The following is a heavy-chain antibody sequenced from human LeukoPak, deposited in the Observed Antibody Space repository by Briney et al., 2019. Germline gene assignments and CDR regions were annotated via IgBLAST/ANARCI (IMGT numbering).Heavy chain of an antibody. J-gene: IGHJ6*03. CDR2: ISSSGSTI. CDR3: ARDGASFLAPEPTIYYYYMDV. D-gene: IGHD5-12*01. CDR1: GFTFSDYY. V-gene: IGHV3-11*04. Sequence: KAGGSLRLSCAASGFTFSDYYVSWIRQAPGKGLEWVSYISSSGSTIYYADSVKGRFTVSRDNAKNSLYLQMNSLRAEDTAVYYCARDGASFLAPEPTIYYYYMDVWGKGTTVTVSS.